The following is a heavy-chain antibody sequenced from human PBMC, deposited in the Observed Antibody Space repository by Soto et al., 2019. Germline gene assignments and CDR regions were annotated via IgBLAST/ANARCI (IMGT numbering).Heavy chain of an antibody. CDR3: ARSGPHYYGSGSYYYYGMDV. J-gene: IGHJ6*02. V-gene: IGHV1-2*04. CDR1: GYTFTGDY. CDR2: INPNSGGT. D-gene: IGHD3-10*01. Sequence: ASVKVSCKASGYTFTGDYMHWVRQAPGQGLEWMGWINPNSGGTNYAQKFQGWVTMTRDTSISTAYMELSRLRSDDTAVYYCARSGPHYYGSGSYYYYGMDVWGQGTTVTVSS.